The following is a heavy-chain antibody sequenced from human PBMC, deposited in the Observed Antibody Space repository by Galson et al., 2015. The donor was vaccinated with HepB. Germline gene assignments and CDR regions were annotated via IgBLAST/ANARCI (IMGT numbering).Heavy chain of an antibody. V-gene: IGHV1-69*13. CDR1: GGTFSSYA. D-gene: IGHD2-15*01. CDR3: ARVGWAGYCSGGSCFGQRRAPFDP. Sequence: SVKVSCKASGGTFSSYAISWVRQAPGQGLEWMGGIIPIFGTANYAQKFQGRVTITADESTSTAYMGLSSLRSEDTAVYYCARVGWAGYCSGGSCFGQRRAPFDPWGQGTLVTVSS. J-gene: IGHJ5*02. CDR2: IIPIFGTA.